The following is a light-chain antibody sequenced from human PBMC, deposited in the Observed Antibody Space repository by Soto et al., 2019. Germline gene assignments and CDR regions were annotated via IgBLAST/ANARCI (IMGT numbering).Light chain of an antibody. V-gene: IGKV1-9*01. Sequence: DIRLSQSPSSLSASVGDRVTITCRASQAITNNLAWYQQKPGNPPRLLIYEESTLHSGVPSRFSGRKVGTQFILTIDSLQPEDFATYYCQQVKSYPRTFGGRTKVDNK. CDR2: EES. J-gene: IGKJ4*01. CDR3: QQVKSYPRT. CDR1: QAITNN.